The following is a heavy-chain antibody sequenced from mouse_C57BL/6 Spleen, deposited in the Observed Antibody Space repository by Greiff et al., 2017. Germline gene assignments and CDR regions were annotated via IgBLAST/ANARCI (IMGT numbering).Heavy chain of an antibody. CDR3: ARAMVTANCDY. V-gene: IGHV1-54*01. CDR1: GYAFTNYL. Sequence: QVQLQQSGAELVRPGTSVKVSCKASGYAFTNYLIEWVKQRPGQGLEWIGVINPGSGGTNYNEQFKGKATLTADKSSSPAYMQLSSLTSEDSAVYFCARAMVTANCDYWGQGTTLTVSS. J-gene: IGHJ2*01. D-gene: IGHD2-2*01. CDR2: INPGSGGT.